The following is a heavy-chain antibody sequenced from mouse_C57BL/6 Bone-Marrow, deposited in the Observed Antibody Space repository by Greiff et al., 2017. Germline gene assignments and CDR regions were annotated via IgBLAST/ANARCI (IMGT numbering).Heavy chain of an antibody. Sequence: EVQGVESGGGMVQPKGSLKLSCAASGFTFNTYAMPWVRQAPGKGLEWVARIRSKSSNYATYYADSVKDRFTISRDDSQSMLYLQMNNLKTEDTAMYYCVRDRGLAWFAYWGQGTLVTVSA. D-gene: IGHD3-3*01. J-gene: IGHJ3*01. CDR1: GFTFNTYA. CDR2: IRSKSSNYAT. CDR3: VRDRGLAWFAY. V-gene: IGHV10-3*01.